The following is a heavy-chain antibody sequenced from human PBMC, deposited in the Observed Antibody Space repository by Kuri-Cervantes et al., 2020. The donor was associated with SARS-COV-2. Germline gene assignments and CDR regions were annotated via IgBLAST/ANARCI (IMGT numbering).Heavy chain of an antibody. V-gene: IGHV4-34*01. CDR3: AGGGAMIVVGRYFDY. D-gene: IGHD3-22*01. J-gene: IGHJ4*02. CDR1: GGSFSGYY. CDR2: INHSGST. Sequence: GSLRLSCAVYGGSFSGYYWSWIRQPPGKGLEWIGEINHSGSTNYNASLKSRVTISVDTSKNQFSLKLSSVTAADTAVYYCAGGGAMIVVGRYFDYWGQGTLVTVSS.